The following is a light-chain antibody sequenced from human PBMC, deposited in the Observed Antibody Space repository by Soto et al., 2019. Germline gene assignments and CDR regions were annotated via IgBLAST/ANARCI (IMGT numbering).Light chain of an antibody. CDR3: SSYTGSSTPYV. CDR2: EVS. CDR1: SSDVGGYNY. V-gene: IGLV2-14*01. J-gene: IGLJ1*01. Sequence: QSALTQPASVSGSPGQSITISCTGTSSDVGGYNYVSWYQQHPGKAPKLMIYEVSNRPSGVSNRFSGSKSGNTASLTISGLQADEEADYYCSSYTGSSTPYVFGTGTKLTVL.